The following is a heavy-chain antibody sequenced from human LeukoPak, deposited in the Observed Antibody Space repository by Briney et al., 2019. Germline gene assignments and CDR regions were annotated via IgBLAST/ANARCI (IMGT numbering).Heavy chain of an antibody. CDR2: IKSKTDGGTT. J-gene: IGHJ4*02. CDR3: TTPNDGSCPN. V-gene: IGHV3-15*01. CDR1: GFTFGDYV. Sequence: GGSLRLSCTASGFTFGDYVMSWVRQAPGKGLESIGRIKSKTDGGTTDYAAPVKGRFTISRDDSKNTLYLQMNSLKTEDTAVYYCTTPNDGSCPNWGQGTLVTVSS. D-gene: IGHD2-15*01.